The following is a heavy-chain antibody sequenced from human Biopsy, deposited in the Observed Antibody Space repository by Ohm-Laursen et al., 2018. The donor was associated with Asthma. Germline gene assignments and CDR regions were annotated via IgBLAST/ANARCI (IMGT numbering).Heavy chain of an antibody. J-gene: IGHJ6*02. Sequence: SLRLSCTASGFSFSDYYMTWMRQAPGKGLEWVSSISSSGSTTYPAESVKGRFTISRDNAQKSLFLQMCSLRAEDTAIYYCARVFESSEWGPFYHFGLDVWGQGTTVAVSS. D-gene: IGHD6-25*01. CDR2: ISSSGSTT. V-gene: IGHV3-11*01. CDR1: GFSFSDYY. CDR3: ARVFESSEWGPFYHFGLDV.